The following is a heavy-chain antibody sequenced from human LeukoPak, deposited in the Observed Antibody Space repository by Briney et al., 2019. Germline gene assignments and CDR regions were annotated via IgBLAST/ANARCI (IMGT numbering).Heavy chain of an antibody. J-gene: IGHJ4*02. Sequence: GGSLRLSCAASGFTFSSYAMSWVRQAPGKGLEWVSGISGTGDSTYYADSVKGRFTISRDNSKNTLYLQMNSLRAEDTAIYYCAKLLGSIWSGYYDWGQGTLVTVSS. D-gene: IGHD3-3*01. CDR2: ISGTGDST. V-gene: IGHV3-23*01. CDR3: AKLLGSIWSGYYD. CDR1: GFTFSSYA.